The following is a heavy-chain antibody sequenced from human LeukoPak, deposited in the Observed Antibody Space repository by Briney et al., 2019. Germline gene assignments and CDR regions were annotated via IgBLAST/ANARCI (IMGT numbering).Heavy chain of an antibody. V-gene: IGHV1-18*01. D-gene: IGHD3-3*01. CDR2: ISAYNGNT. J-gene: IGHJ4*02. CDR1: GYTFITNG. CDR3: ARGGSFYDFWSGYYYGFDY. Sequence: ASVKVSCTASGYTFITNGISWVRQAPGQGLEWMGWISAYNGNTNYAQKLQGRVTMTTDTSTSTAYMELRSLRSDDTAVYYCARGGSFYDFWSGYYYGFDYWGQGTLVTVSS.